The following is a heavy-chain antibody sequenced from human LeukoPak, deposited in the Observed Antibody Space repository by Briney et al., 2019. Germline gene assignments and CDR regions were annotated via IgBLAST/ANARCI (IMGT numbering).Heavy chain of an antibody. D-gene: IGHD3-10*01. CDR2: IYYSGST. V-gene: IGHV4-59*01. CDR3: ARGPYYGSGSYLGYWFDP. CDR1: GGSISSYY. Sequence: SETLSLTCTVSGGSISSYYWSWIRQPPGKGLEWIRYIYYSGSTNYNPSLKSRVTISVDTSKNQFSLKLSSVTAADTAVYYCARGPYYGSGSYLGYWFDPWGQGTLVTVSS. J-gene: IGHJ5*02.